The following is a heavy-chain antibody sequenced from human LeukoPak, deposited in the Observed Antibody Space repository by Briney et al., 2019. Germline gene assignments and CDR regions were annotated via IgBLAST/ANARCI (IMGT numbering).Heavy chain of an antibody. CDR2: ISGDGSYM. V-gene: IGHV3-21*01. Sequence: GGSLRLSCAASGVTFSTYSMNWVRQAPGKGLEWVSSISGDGSYMLYADSVKGRFTISRDNAKNTLYLQMNSLRAEDTAVYYCARASSWSDVFDIWGQGTMVTVSS. D-gene: IGHD6-13*01. CDR3: ARASSWSDVFDI. CDR1: GVTFSTYS. J-gene: IGHJ3*02.